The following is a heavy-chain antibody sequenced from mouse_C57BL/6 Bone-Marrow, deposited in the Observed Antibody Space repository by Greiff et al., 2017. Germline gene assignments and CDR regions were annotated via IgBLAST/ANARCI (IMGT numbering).Heavy chain of an antibody. D-gene: IGHD2-3*01. CDR3: AREGDGYYDAMDY. V-gene: IGHV1-55*01. Sequence: QVQLQQPGAELVKPGASVKMSCKASGYTFTSYWITWVKQRPGQGLEWIGDIYPGSGSTNYNEKFKSKATLTVDTSSSTAYMQLSSLTSEDSAVYYWAREGDGYYDAMDYWGQGTSVTVSS. CDR1: GYTFTSYW. CDR2: IYPGSGST. J-gene: IGHJ4*01.